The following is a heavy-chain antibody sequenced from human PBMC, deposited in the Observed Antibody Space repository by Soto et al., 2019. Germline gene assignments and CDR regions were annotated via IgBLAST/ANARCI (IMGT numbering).Heavy chain of an antibody. D-gene: IGHD6-13*01. J-gene: IGHJ6*03. CDR1: GYTFTSYG. Sequence: ASVKVSCKASGYTFTSYGISWVRQAPGQGLEWMGWISAYNGNTNYAQKPQGRVTMTTDTSTSTAYMELRSLRSDDTAVYYCARVGSSSWYSPNYYYYMDVWGKGTTVTVSS. V-gene: IGHV1-18*01. CDR3: ARVGSSSWYSPNYYYYMDV. CDR2: ISAYNGNT.